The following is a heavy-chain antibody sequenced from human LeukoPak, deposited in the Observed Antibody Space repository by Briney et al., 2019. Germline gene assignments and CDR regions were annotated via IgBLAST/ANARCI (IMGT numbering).Heavy chain of an antibody. V-gene: IGHV4-34*01. CDR1: GGSFSRYY. CDR2: INHSGST. D-gene: IGHD6-6*01. J-gene: IGHJ6*03. CDR3: ARQRARIAARTPRDYYYYMDV. Sequence: PSETLSLTSALYGGSFSRYYCSRIRQPPVKGLEWSGEINHSGSTNYNPSLKSRVTISVDTSKNQFSLKLSSVTAADTAVYYCARQRARIAARTPRDYYYYMDVWGKGTTVTVSS.